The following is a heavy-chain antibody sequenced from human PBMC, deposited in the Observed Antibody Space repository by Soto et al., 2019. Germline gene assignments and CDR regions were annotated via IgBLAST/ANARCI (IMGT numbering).Heavy chain of an antibody. CDR3: ARDAAAGLNDY. V-gene: IGHV1-18*01. D-gene: IGHD6-13*01. CDR1: GYPFTHYG. J-gene: IGHJ4*02. Sequence: ASVKVSCKSSGYPFTHYGITWVRQAPGQGLEWMGWISPFNGNTNYGQTLQGRVTMTTDTSTSTAYMELRSLRSDDTAVYYCARDAAAGLNDYWGQGTLVTVSS. CDR2: ISPFNGNT.